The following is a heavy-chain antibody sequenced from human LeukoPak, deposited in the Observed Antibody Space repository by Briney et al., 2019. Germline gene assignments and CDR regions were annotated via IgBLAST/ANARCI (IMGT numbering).Heavy chain of an antibody. CDR1: GGSISSYY. CDR2: IYYTGST. CDR3: ARDSGSGTYY. V-gene: IGHV4-59*01. D-gene: IGHD6-19*01. J-gene: IGHJ4*02. Sequence: SETLSLTCTVSGGSISSYYWSWIRQPPGKGLEWIGHIYYTGSTNYNPSLKSRVTVSIDTSKNQFSLQLSSVTAADTAVYYCARDSGSGTYYWGQGTLVTVSS.